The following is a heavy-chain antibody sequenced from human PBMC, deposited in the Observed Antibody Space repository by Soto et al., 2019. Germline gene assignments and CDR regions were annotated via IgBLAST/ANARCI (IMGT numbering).Heavy chain of an antibody. CDR1: GGSISSGGYY. V-gene: IGHV4-31*03. CDR2: NYYTGST. J-gene: IGHJ6*02. Sequence: QVQLQESGPGLVKPSQTLSLTCTVSGGSISSGGYYWSWISQHPGKGLEWIGYNYYTGSTYYNPSLKSRVTISVDTSKNQFSLKLTSVTAADTAVYYCARDEEVNYADYGGSDHYYGMDVWGQGTTVTVSS. D-gene: IGHD4-17*01. CDR3: ARDEEVNYADYGGSDHYYGMDV.